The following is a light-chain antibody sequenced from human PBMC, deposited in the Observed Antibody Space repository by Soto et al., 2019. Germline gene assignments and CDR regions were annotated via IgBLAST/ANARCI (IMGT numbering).Light chain of an antibody. CDR3: SSYTSSSALGV. CDR2: EVS. CDR1: SSDVGGYNY. V-gene: IGLV2-14*01. Sequence: QSALTQPASVSGSPGQSTTISCTGTSSDVGGYNYVSWYQQHPGKAPKLMIYEVSNRPSGVSNRFSGSKSGNTASLTISGLQAGDEADYYCSSYTSSSALGVFGGGTKLTVL. J-gene: IGLJ2*01.